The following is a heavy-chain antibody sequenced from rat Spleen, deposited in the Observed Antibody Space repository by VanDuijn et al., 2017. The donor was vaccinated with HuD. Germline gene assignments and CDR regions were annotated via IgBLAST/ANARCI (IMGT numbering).Heavy chain of an antibody. CDR2: IINTGDST. CDR3: TRLGTMGHYEDY. J-gene: IGHJ2*01. D-gene: IGHD1-7*01. Sequence: EVQLVESGGGLVQPGRSLKLSCVASGFTFKKYWMTWIRQAPGMGLEWVASIINTGDSTYYPDSVKGRFNISRDNAKSTLYLQMDSLRSEDTATYYCTRLGTMGHYEDYWGQGVMVTVSS. CDR1: GFTFKKYW. V-gene: IGHV5-31*01.